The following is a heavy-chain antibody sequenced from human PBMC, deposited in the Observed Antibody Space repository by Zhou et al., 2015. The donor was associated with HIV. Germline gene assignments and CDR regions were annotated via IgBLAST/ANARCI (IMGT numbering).Heavy chain of an antibody. Sequence: QVQLVQSGAEVKKPGSSVKVSCKASGGPFNSYSINWVRQAPGHALEWMGGIIPILRIPNYAETLQGRVTITADTSTNTVYMELSSLRSEDTAMYYCTRGRWEVPDAYWGQGTLVTVSP. CDR1: GGPFNSYS. J-gene: IGHJ4*02. CDR2: IIPILRIP. V-gene: IGHV1-69*04. CDR3: TRGRWEVPDAY. D-gene: IGHD1-26*01.